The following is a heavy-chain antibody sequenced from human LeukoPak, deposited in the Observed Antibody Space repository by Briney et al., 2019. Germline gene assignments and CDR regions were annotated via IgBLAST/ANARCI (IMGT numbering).Heavy chain of an antibody. CDR3: ARTSSGWDY. Sequence: GGSLRLSCAASGFTFSSYGMHWVRQAPGKGLEWVAFIRYDESNQYYAASVKGRFTISRDNSKNTLYLQMNSLRAEDTAVYYCARTSSGWDYWGQGTLVTVSS. CDR2: IRYDESNQ. CDR1: GFTFSSYG. V-gene: IGHV3-30*02. D-gene: IGHD6-19*01. J-gene: IGHJ4*02.